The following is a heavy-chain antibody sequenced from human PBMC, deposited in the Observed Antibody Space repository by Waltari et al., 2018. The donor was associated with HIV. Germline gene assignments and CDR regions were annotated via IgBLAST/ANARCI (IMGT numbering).Heavy chain of an antibody. CDR3: AKTYLGPWGMDV. CDR2: ISYDGSNK. Sequence: QVQLVESGGGVVQRGRSLRLSCAASGFAFSSYGMHWGRQAPGKGLEWVAVISYDGSNKYYADSVKGRFTISRDNSKNTLYLQMNSLRAEDTAVYYCAKTYLGPWGMDVWGQGTTVTVSS. V-gene: IGHV3-30*18. D-gene: IGHD2-8*01. CDR1: GFAFSSYG. J-gene: IGHJ6*02.